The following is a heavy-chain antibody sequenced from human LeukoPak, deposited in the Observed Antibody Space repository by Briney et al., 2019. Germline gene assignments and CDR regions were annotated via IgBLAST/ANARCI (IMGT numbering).Heavy chain of an antibody. CDR3: ARGQWGIQRRFDY. V-gene: IGHV4-39*07. D-gene: IGHD5-18*01. CDR1: GGSISSGDYY. CDR2: INHSGST. J-gene: IGHJ4*02. Sequence: SETLSLTCTVSGGSISSGDYYWSWIRQPPGKGLEWIGEINHSGSTNYNPSLKSRVTISVDTSKNQFSLKLSSVTAADTAVYYCARGQWGIQRRFDYWGQGTLVTVSS.